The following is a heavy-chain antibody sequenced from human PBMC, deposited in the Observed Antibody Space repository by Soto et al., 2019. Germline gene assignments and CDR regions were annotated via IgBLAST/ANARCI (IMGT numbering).Heavy chain of an antibody. J-gene: IGHJ4*02. Sequence: ASETLSLTCTVSGGSISSYYWSWIRQPPGKGLEWIGYIYYSGSTNYNPSLKSRVTISVDTSKNQFSLKLSSVTAADTAVYYCARTHGSGSYYPYYFDYWGQGTLVTVSS. V-gene: IGHV4-59*01. CDR3: ARTHGSGSYYPYYFDY. CDR1: GGSISSYY. CDR2: IYYSGST. D-gene: IGHD3-10*01.